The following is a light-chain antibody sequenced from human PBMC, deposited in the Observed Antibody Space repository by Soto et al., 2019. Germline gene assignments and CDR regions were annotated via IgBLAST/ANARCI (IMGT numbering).Light chain of an antibody. CDR2: WAS. CDR1: QSVLYSSNNKNY. V-gene: IGKV4-1*01. CDR3: QQYYSSPKT. J-gene: IGKJ1*01. Sequence: DIVMTQSPDSLAVSLGERATINCKSSQSVLYSSNNKNYLAWYQQKPGQPPKLLIYWASTRESGVPDRFSGSGCGTDFTLAISSLQAEDVAVYYCQQYYSSPKTLGQGPKVEIK.